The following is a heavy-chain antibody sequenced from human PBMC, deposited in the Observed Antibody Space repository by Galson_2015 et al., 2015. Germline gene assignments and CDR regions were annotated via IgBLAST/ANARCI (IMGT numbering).Heavy chain of an antibody. V-gene: IGHV4-34*01. J-gene: IGHJ6*02. CDR3: ASRVKTGRNYYYYYGMDV. CDR2: INHSGST. D-gene: IGHD1-1*01. CDR1: GGSFSGYY. Sequence: ETLSLTCAVYGGSFSGYYWSWIRQPPGKGLEWIGEINHSGSTNYNPSLKSRVTISVDMSKNQFSLKLSSVTAADTAVYYCASRVKTGRNYYYYYGMDVWGQGTTVTVSS.